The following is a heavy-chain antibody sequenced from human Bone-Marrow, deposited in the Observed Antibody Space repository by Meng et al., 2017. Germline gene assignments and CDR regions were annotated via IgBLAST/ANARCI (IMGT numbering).Heavy chain of an antibody. CDR3: AKDNPYGSGSYYPYYFDY. D-gene: IGHD3-10*01. V-gene: IGHV3-23*01. J-gene: IGHJ4*02. CDR1: GFTFSSYA. Sequence: GESLKISCAASGFTFSSYAMSWVRQAPGKGLEWVSAISGSGGSTYYADSVKGRFTISRGNSKNTLYLQMNSLRAEDTAVYYCAKDNPYGSGSYYPYYFDYWGQGTLVTVSS. CDR2: ISGSGGST.